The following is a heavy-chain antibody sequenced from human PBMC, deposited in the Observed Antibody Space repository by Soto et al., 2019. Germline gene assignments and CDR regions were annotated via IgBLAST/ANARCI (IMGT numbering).Heavy chain of an antibody. Sequence: QVQLVQSGPEVKQPGASVKISCKASGYTFTRYAIHWLRHAPGQRLEWMGWINGGAGDTLYSQNFQGRVSFTRDTATNTAFMDLSSLNSEDTAAYYCARSPSRMAAETQLDPWGQGSLVIVSS. CDR2: INGGAGDT. V-gene: IGHV1-3*01. CDR3: ARSPSRMAAETQLDP. D-gene: IGHD5-18*01. J-gene: IGHJ5*02. CDR1: GYTFTRYA.